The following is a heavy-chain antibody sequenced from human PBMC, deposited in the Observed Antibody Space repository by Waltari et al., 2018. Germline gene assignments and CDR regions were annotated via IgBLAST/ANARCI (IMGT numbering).Heavy chain of an antibody. D-gene: IGHD3-3*01. CDR3: ARDSWDYDFWSGYDDGMDV. V-gene: IGHV3-21*01. Sequence: EVQLVESGGGLVKPGGSLRLSCAASGFTFSSYSMNWVRQAPGKGLEWVSSISSSSSYIYYAASVKGRFTISRDNAKNSLYLQMNSLRAEDTAVYYCARDSWDYDFWSGYDDGMDVWGQGTTVTVSS. CDR2: ISSSSSYI. CDR1: GFTFSSYS. J-gene: IGHJ6*02.